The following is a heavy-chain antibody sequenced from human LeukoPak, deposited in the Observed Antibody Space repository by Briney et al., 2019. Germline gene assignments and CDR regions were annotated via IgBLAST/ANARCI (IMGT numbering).Heavy chain of an antibody. CDR2: IDIPGNT. CDR1: GFTLSNYD. D-gene: IGHD6-19*01. CDR3: ARAVVGTHWFAP. Sequence: GGSLRLSCPASGFTLSNYDKHWVRQATGEGLEWVSGIDIPGNTYYPDSVKGRFTMSRESAKNSLYLQMNSLRAGDTAVYYCARAVVGTHWFAPWGQCTLVIVSS. J-gene: IGHJ5*02. V-gene: IGHV3-13*01.